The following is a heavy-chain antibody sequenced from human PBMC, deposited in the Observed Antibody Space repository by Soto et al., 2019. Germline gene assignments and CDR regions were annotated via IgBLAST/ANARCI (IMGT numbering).Heavy chain of an antibody. V-gene: IGHV5-51*01. D-gene: IGHD3-3*01. J-gene: IGHJ6*02. CDR3: ARHAESVWSGYYSHHYYYYYGMDV. CDR2: IYPGDSDT. Sequence: PGESLKISCKGSGYSFTSYWIGWVRQMPGKGLEWMGIIYPGDSDTRYSPSFQGQVTISADKSISTAYLQWSSLKASDTAMYYCARHAESVWSGYYSHHYYYYYGMDVWGQGTTVTVSS. CDR1: GYSFTSYW.